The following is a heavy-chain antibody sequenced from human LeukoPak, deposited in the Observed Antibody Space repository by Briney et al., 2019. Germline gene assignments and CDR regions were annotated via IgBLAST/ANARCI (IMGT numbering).Heavy chain of an antibody. CDR3: ATFTFGVLIKDY. J-gene: IGHJ4*02. CDR1: GYTFTGYY. Sequence: ASVKVSCKASGYTFTGYYMHWVRQAPGQGLEWMGWINPNSGGTNYAQKFPGRVTMTRDTSISTTYMELAMLRSDDTAVYYCATFTFGVLIKDYWGQGTLVTVSS. V-gene: IGHV1-2*02. D-gene: IGHD3-3*01. CDR2: INPNSGGT.